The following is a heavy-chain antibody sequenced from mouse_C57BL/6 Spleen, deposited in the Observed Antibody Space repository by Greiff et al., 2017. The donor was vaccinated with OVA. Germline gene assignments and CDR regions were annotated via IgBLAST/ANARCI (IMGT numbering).Heavy chain of an antibody. Sequence: QVQLKESGAELMKPGASVKLSCKASGYTFTGYWIEWVKQRPGHGLEWIGEIFPGSGSTNYNEKFKGKATFTADPSSNTAYMQRSSLTTEESGIYYCASPPPDTTVVAAEAMDYWGQGTSVTVSS. CDR3: ASPPPDTTVVAAEAMDY. V-gene: IGHV1-9*01. J-gene: IGHJ4*01. CDR2: IFPGSGST. CDR1: GYTFTGYW. D-gene: IGHD1-1*01.